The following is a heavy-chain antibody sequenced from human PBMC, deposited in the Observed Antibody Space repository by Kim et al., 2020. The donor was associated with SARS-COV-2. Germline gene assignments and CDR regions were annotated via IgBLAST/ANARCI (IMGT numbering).Heavy chain of an antibody. J-gene: IGHJ5*02. CDR2: IYTKVGSP. CDR1: GYTFTDFA. CDR3: ARAHQYCSGDNCRSSCCGS. D-gene: IGHD2-15*01. V-gene: IGHV7-4-1*02. Sequence: ASVKVSCKASGYTFTDFAMNWVRQAAGQGLEWMGWIYTKVGSPVYPQIFPGRFVFSLDTSVSTAYLEISSLKAEDTAVYFWARAHQYCSGDNCRSSCCGSWGQGTLVTVSS.